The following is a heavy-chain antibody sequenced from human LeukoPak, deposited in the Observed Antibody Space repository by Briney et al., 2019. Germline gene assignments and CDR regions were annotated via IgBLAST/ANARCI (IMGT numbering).Heavy chain of an antibody. V-gene: IGHV3-21*01. CDR1: GFTFSSYS. CDR2: ISSSSSYI. CDR3: ARGGSAVPPKINLFDP. J-gene: IGHJ5*02. Sequence: GGSLSLSCAASGFTFSSYSMNWVRQAPGKGLEWVSSISSSSSYIYYADSVKGRFTISRDNAKNSLYLQMNSLSAEDTAVYYCARGGSAVPPKINLFDPWGQGTLVTVSS. D-gene: IGHD6-6*01.